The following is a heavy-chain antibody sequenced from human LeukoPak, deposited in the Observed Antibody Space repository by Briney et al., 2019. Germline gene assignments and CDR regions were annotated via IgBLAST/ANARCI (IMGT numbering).Heavy chain of an antibody. CDR2: IYFDESA. CDR1: GYSISSGYY. CDR3: ARVPAAGQYYYYYYMDV. Sequence: PSETLSLICTVSGYSISSGYYWGWIRQPPGKGLEWIANIYFDESAYYNPSLKSRVTISVDTSKNQFSLNLNSVTAADTAVYYCARVPAAGQYYYYYYMDVWGKGTTVTVSS. J-gene: IGHJ6*03. D-gene: IGHD6-13*01. V-gene: IGHV4-38-2*02.